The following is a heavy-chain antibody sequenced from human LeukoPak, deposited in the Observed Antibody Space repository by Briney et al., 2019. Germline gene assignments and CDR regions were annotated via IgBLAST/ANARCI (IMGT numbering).Heavy chain of an antibody. CDR1: GGSISSGDYY. J-gene: IGHJ5*02. Sequence: SETLSLTCTVSGGSISSGDYYWSWIRQPPGKGLEWIGYIYYSGSTYYNPSLKSRVTISVDTSKNQFSLKLSSVTAADTAVYYCARGSVSGVFWFDPWGQGTLVTVSS. CDR2: IYYSGST. D-gene: IGHD3-10*01. V-gene: IGHV4-30-4*01. CDR3: ARGSVSGVFWFDP.